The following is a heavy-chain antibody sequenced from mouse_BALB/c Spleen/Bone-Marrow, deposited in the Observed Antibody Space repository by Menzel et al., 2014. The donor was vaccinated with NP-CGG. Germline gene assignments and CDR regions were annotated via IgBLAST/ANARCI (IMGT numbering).Heavy chain of an antibody. D-gene: IGHD2-4*01. CDR2: ISSGSSTI. CDR3: ARARSTMITTGAMDY. J-gene: IGHJ4*01. V-gene: IGHV5-17*02. CDR1: GFTFSRSG. Sequence: DVHLVESGGGLVQPGGSRKLSCAASGFTFSRSGMPWVRQAPEKGLEWVAYISSGSSTIYYADTMKGRFTISRDNPKNTLFLQMTSLRSEDTAMYYCARARSTMITTGAMDYWGQGTSVTVSS.